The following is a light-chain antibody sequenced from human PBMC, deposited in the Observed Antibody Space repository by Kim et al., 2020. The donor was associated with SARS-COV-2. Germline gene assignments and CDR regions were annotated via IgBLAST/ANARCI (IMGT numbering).Light chain of an antibody. CDR1: QLGDKY. Sequence: SYELTQPPSVSVSPGQTASITCSGDQLGDKYACWYQQKPGQSPVLVIYQDSKRPSGLPERFSGSNSGNTATLTISGTQAMDEADYYCQAWDSSTVVFGGG. J-gene: IGLJ2*01. V-gene: IGLV3-1*01. CDR3: QAWDSSTVV. CDR2: QDS.